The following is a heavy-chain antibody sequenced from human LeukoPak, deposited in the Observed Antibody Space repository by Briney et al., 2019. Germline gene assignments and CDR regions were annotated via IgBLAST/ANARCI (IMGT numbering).Heavy chain of an antibody. J-gene: IGHJ4*02. V-gene: IGHV4-59*01. Sequence: SETLSLTCTVSGGSISSYCWSWIRQPPGKGLEWIGYIYYGGSTNYNPSLKSRVTISVDTSKNQFSLKLSSVTAADTAVYYCARGRGSSSPLWGQGTLVTVSS. CDR3: ARGRGSSSPL. CDR1: GGSISSYC. CDR2: IYYGGST. D-gene: IGHD6-13*01.